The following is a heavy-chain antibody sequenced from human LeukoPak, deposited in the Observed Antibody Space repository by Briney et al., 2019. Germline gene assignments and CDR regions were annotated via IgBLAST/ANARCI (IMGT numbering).Heavy chain of an antibody. D-gene: IGHD2-2*01. CDR3: ARVGYCSSTSCYAFDY. Sequence: PSQTLSLTCTVSGGSLSSGSYYWSWIRQPAGKGLEWLGRIYTSGSTNYNPSLKSRVTISVDTSKNQFSLKLSSVTAADTAVYYCARVGYCSSTSCYAFDYWGQGTLVTVSS. J-gene: IGHJ4*02. CDR2: IYTSGST. CDR1: GGSLSSGSYY. V-gene: IGHV4-61*02.